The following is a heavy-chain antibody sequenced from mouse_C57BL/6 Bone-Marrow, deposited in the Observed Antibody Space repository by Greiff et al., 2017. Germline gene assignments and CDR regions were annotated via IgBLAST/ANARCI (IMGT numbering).Heavy chain of an antibody. V-gene: IGHV1-64*01. CDR2: IHPNSGST. J-gene: IGHJ2*01. D-gene: IGHD2-4*01. CDR3: ASFYYDYGGSYFDY. CDR1: CYTFTSYW. Sequence: VQLQQSVAELVKPGASVKLSCKASCYTFTSYWMHWVKQRPGQGLAWIGMIHPNSGSTNYNEKFKSKATLTVDKSSSTAYMQLSSLTSEDSAVYYCASFYYDYGGSYFDYWGQGTTLTVSS.